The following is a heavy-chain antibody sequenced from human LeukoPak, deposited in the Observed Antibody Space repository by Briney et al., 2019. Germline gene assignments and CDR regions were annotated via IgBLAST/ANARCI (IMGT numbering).Heavy chain of an antibody. J-gene: IGHJ4*02. Sequence: SETLSLTCTVSGDSISSSYWSWIRQPPGKGLDWIGYIYYSGITSYNPSLKSRVTMSLDTSKNQLSLKLNSVTAADTAVYYCARSSGAFDYWGQGALVTVSS. V-gene: IGHV4-59*01. CDR2: IYYSGIT. CDR3: ARSSGAFDY. CDR1: GDSISSSY.